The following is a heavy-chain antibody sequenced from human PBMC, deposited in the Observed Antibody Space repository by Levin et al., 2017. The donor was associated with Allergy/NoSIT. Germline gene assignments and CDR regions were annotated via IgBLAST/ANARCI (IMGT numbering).Heavy chain of an antibody. CDR1: GYTLTELS. V-gene: IGHV1-24*01. Sequence: GESLKISCKVSGYTLTELSMHWVRQAPGKGLEWMGGFDPEDGETIYAQKFQGRVTMTEDTSTDTAYMELSSLRSEDTAVYYCATAGSSSWYAFDPWGQGTLVTVSS. D-gene: IGHD6-13*01. J-gene: IGHJ5*02. CDR3: ATAGSSSWYAFDP. CDR2: FDPEDGET.